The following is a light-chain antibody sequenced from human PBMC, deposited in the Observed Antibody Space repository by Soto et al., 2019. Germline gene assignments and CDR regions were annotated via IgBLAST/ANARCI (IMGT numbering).Light chain of an antibody. Sequence: QSALTQPASVSGSPGQSITISCTGTSSDVGCYNYVSWYQQHPGKAPKLMIYDVSNRPSGVSNRFSGSKSGNTASLTISGLQDEDEADYYCSSYTSSSTLVVFGGGTKLTVL. CDR2: DVS. CDR3: SSYTSSSTLVV. V-gene: IGLV2-14*01. CDR1: SSDVGCYNY. J-gene: IGLJ2*01.